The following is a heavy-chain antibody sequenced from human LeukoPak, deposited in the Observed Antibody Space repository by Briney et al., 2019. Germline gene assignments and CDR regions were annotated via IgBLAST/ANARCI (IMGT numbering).Heavy chain of an antibody. CDR3: AKDGPYGDHEIDY. CDR2: ISYDVSRK. D-gene: IGHD4-17*01. J-gene: IGHJ4*02. V-gene: IGHV3-30*18. CDR1: GFTFSNYA. Sequence: SGGSLRLSCAASGFTFSNYAMHWVRQAPGKGLEWVAVISYDVSRKYYADSVKGRFTISRDNSKNTLYLQMNSLRAEDTAVYYCAKDGPYGDHEIDYWGQGALVTVSS.